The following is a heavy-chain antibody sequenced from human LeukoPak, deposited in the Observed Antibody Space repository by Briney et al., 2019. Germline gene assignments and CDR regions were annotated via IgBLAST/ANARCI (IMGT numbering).Heavy chain of an antibody. D-gene: IGHD2-15*01. CDR1: GGSISSYY. V-gene: IGHV4-59*12. CDR3: ARGVAALRNNWFDP. Sequence: SETLSLTCTVSGGSISSYYWSWIRQPPGKGLEWIGYIYYSGSTNYNPSLRSRVTMSVDTSKNQFSLKLSSVTAADTAVYYCARGVAALRNNWFDPWGQGTLVTVSS. CDR2: IYYSGST. J-gene: IGHJ5*02.